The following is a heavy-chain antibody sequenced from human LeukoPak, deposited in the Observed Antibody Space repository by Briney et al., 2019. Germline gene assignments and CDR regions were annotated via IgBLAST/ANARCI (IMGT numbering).Heavy chain of an antibody. J-gene: IGHJ6*03. CDR2: IYYSGST. CDR1: GGSISSSSYY. D-gene: IGHD2-2*01. CDR3: ARARGIVVPAAMEYYYYYMDV. Sequence: SETLSLTCTVSGGSISSSSYYWSWIRQPPGKGLEWIGYIYYSGSTNYNPSLKSRVTISVDTSKNQFSLKLSSVTAADTAVYYCARARGIVVPAAMEYYYYYMDVWGKGTTVTVSS. V-gene: IGHV4-61*01.